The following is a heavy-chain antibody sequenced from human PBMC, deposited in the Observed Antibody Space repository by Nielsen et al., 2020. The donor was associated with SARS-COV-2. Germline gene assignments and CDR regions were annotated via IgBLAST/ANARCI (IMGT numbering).Heavy chain of an antibody. V-gene: IGHV4-39*01. D-gene: IGHD3-10*01. CDR1: GGSISGSSYY. J-gene: IGHJ4*02. CDR2: IYYSGST. CDR3: ARRITMVRGGVRQNYFDY. Sequence: GSLRLSCTVSGGSISGSSYYWGWIRQPPGKGLEWIGSIYYSGSTYYNPSLKSRVTISVDTSKNQFSLKLSSVTAADTAVYYCARRITMVRGGVRQNYFDYWGQGTLVTVSS.